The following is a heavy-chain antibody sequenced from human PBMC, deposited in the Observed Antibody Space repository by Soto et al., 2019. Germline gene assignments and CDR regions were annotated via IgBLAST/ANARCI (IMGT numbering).Heavy chain of an antibody. Sequence: EVQLVESGGDLVQPGRSLRLSCAASGFTFDDYPMHWVRQTPGKGLEWVSGISWNSENIGYADSVKGRFTISRDNAKKALYLQRISLRPEDTALYFSVRVGLTAIFGLVYAGGDVWGRGKRVSVSS. J-gene: IGHJ3*01. CDR2: ISWNSENI. CDR1: GFTFDDYP. CDR3: VRVGLTAIFGLVYAGGDV. D-gene: IGHD2-8*01. V-gene: IGHV3-9*01.